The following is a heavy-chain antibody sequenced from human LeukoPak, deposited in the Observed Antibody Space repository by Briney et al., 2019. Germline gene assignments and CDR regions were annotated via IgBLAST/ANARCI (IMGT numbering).Heavy chain of an antibody. CDR1: GYTFTGYY. J-gene: IGHJ3*02. CDR3: ARDRAPASSGWVFDAFDI. D-gene: IGHD6-19*01. CDR2: INPNSVGT. Sequence: ASVKLSCKASGYTFTGYYMHWVRQAPGQGLEWMGWINPNSVGTTYAQKFQGWVTMTRATSISTAYMELSRLRSDDTAVYYCARDRAPASSGWVFDAFDIWGQGTMVTVSS. V-gene: IGHV1-2*04.